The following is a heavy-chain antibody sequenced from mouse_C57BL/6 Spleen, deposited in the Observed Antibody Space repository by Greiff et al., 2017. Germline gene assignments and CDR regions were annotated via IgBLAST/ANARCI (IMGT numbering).Heavy chain of an antibody. V-gene: IGHV1-72*01. CDR2: LVPNSGGT. CDR1: GYTFTSYW. D-gene: IGHD1-1*01. Sequence: QVQLQQPGAELVKPGASVKLSCKASGYTFTSYWMHWVKQRPGRGLEWIGRLVPNSGGTKYNEKFKSKAPLTVDKPSSTAYMQLSSLTSEDSAVYYGTRGGYYGAMDDWGQGTSVTVSS. CDR3: TRGGYYGAMDD. J-gene: IGHJ4*01.